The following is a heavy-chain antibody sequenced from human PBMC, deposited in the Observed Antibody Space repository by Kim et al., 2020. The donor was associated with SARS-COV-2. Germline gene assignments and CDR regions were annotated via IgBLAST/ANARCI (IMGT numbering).Heavy chain of an antibody. D-gene: IGHD3-10*01. J-gene: IGHJ6*02. CDR3: AKDIHYGSGSYYNGDYGMDV. V-gene: IGHV3-43*01. CDR1: GFTFDDYT. CDR2: ISWDGGST. Sequence: GGSLRLSCAASGFTFDDYTMHWVRQAPGKGLEWVSLISWDGGSTYYADSVKGRFTISRDNSKNSLYLQMNSLRTEDTALYYCAKDIHYGSGSYYNGDYGMDVWGQGTTVTVSS.